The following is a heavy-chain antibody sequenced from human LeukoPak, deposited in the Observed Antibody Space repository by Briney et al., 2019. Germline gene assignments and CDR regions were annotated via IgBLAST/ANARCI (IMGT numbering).Heavy chain of an antibody. J-gene: IGHJ4*02. CDR1: GFTISTYG. CDR3: AKSVYHSGNY. V-gene: IGHV3-23*01. D-gene: IGHD3-10*01. Sequence: GGSLRLSCAASGFTISTYGMSWVRQAPGKGLEWVSSISGGTTYYADSVKGRFTISRDNSKNTVSLQMNSLRAEGTAVYYCAKSVYHSGNYWGQGTLVTVSS. CDR2: ISGGTT.